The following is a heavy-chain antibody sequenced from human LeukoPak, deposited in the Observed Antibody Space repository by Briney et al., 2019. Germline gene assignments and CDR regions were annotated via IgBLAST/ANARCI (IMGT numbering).Heavy chain of an antibody. J-gene: IGHJ5*02. V-gene: IGHV1-18*01. CDR1: GYNFNDFG. Sequence: ASVKVSCKASGYNFNDFGVTWVRQAPGQGLEWMGWISALTGDTNYAQKFQGRVTMTTDTSTDTAYMEMRSLRSDDPAVYYCAREATGRAFDPWGQGTLVTVSS. CDR3: AREATGRAFDP. D-gene: IGHD1-1*01. CDR2: ISALTGDT.